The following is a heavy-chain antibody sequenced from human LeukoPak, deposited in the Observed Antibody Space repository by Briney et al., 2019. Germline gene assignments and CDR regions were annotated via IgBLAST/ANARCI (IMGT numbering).Heavy chain of an antibody. CDR3: ARQFEGFGVVSVPRWFDP. V-gene: IGHV4-39*01. CDR2: IYYSGST. J-gene: IGHJ5*02. CDR1: GGSISSSSYY. D-gene: IGHD3-3*01. Sequence: PSETLSLTCTVSGGSISSSSYYWGWIRQPPGKGLEWIGSIYYSGSTYYNPSLKSRVTISVDTSKNQFSLKLSSVTAADTAVYYCARQFEGFGVVSVPRWFDPWGQGTLVTVSS.